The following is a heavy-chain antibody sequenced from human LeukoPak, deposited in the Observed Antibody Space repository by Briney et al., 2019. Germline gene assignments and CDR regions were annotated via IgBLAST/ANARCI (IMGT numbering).Heavy chain of an antibody. V-gene: IGHV3-48*03. Sequence: GGSLRLSCAASGFTFSSYEMNWVRQAPGKGLEWVSYISSSGSTIYYADSVKGRFTISRDNAKNSLYLQMNSLRAEDTAVYYCEREGYDSSAYYQAYWGRGTMVSVSS. J-gene: IGHJ3*01. CDR3: EREGYDSSAYYQAY. CDR1: GFTFSSYE. D-gene: IGHD3-22*01. CDR2: ISSSGSTI.